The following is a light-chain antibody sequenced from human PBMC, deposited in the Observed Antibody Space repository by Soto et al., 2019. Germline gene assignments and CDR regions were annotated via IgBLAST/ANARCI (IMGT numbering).Light chain of an antibody. CDR1: QRVSRD. Sequence: IVMTQSPAALSVSPGERVTLSCRASQRVSRDLAWYQQKPGQAPRLLIYDTSTRATGVPARFSGSGSGTEFTLTISDLQSEDFAVYYCQQYNQWPPLTFGGGTKVDI. CDR3: QQYNQWPPLT. CDR2: DTS. V-gene: IGKV3D-15*01. J-gene: IGKJ4*01.